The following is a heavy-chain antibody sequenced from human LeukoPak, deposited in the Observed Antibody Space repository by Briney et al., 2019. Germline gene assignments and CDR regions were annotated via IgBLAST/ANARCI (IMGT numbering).Heavy chain of an antibody. CDR2: IGRGGGAT. CDR3: ARGRYSGTTYYFDY. J-gene: IGHJ4*02. D-gene: IGHD5-12*01. V-gene: IGHV3-23*01. CDR1: GFTFSSYA. Sequence: GGSLRLSCAASGFTFSSYAMSWVRQSPGKGLEWVSVIGRGGGATYYADSVKGRFTTSRDNAKNSLYLQMNSLRAEDTAMYYCARGRYSGTTYYFDYWGQGTLVTVSS.